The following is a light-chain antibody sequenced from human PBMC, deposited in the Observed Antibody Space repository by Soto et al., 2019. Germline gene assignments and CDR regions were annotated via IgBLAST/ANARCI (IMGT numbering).Light chain of an antibody. V-gene: IGLV2-14*01. CDR1: SSDVGGYNY. CDR3: TSYTSSNTHV. CDR2: DVS. Sequence: QSVLTQPASVSGSPGQPITISCTGTSSDVGGYNYVSWLQQHPGKVPKLIIYDVSSRLSGVSNRFSGSKSGNTASLTISGLQAEDEADYYCTSYTSSNTHVFGGGTKVTVL. J-gene: IGLJ1*01.